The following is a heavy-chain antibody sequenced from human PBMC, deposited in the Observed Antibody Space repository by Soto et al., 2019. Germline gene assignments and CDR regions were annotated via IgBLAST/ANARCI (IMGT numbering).Heavy chain of an antibody. V-gene: IGHV3-21*01. Sequence: LRLSCAASGFTFSSYSMNWVRQAPGKGLEWVSSISSSSSYIYYADSVKGRFTISRDNAKNSLYLQMNSLRAEDTAVYYCAREPPPHYYYYGLEVWGQGTTVTVSS. J-gene: IGHJ6*02. CDR3: AREPPPHYYYYGLEV. CDR2: ISSSSSYI. CDR1: GFTFSSYS.